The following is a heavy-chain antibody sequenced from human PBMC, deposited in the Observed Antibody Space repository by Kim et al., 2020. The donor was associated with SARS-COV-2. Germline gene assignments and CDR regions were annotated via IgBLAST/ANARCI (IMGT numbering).Heavy chain of an antibody. CDR1: GFTFSSYE. CDR3: AREKGWQWRLPDYYGMDV. D-gene: IGHD6-19*01. V-gene: IGHV3-48*03. J-gene: IGHJ6*02. Sequence: GGSLRLSCAASGFTFSSYEMNWVRQAPGKGLEWVSYISSSGSTIYYADSVKGRFTISRDNAKNSLYLQMNSLRAEDTAVYYCAREKGWQWRLPDYYGMDVWGQGTTVTVSS. CDR2: ISSSGSTI.